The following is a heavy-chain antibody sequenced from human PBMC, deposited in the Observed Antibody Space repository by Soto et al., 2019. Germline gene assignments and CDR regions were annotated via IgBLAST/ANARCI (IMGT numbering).Heavy chain of an antibody. CDR1: GTSFSDYY. Sequence: PSETLSLTCAVSGTSFSDYYWSWIRQPPGKGLEWIGEINHSGSTNYNPSLKSRVTISVDTSKNQFSLKLSSVTAADTAVYYCAIGRLLRHFDWFRIWGQRTLVPVSS. D-gene: IGHD3-9*01. V-gene: IGHV4-34*01. CDR2: INHSGST. J-gene: IGHJ1*01. CDR3: AIGRLLRHFDWFRI.